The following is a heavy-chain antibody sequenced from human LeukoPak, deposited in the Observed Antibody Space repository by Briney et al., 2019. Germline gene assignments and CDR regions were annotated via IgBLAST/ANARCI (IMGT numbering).Heavy chain of an antibody. CDR1: GGSISSGGYY. Sequence: SETLSLTCTVSGGSISSGGYYWSWIRQHPGKGLEWIGYIYYSGSTYYNPSLKGRVTISVDTSKNQFSLKLSSVTAADTAVYYCARTRRANYYYDSGSSNGGWFDPWGQGTLVTVSS. J-gene: IGHJ5*02. V-gene: IGHV4-31*03. D-gene: IGHD3-10*01. CDR2: IYYSGST. CDR3: ARTRRANYYYDSGSSNGGWFDP.